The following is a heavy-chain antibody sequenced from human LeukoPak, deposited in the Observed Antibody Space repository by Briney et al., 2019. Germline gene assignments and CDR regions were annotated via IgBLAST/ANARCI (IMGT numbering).Heavy chain of an antibody. Sequence: GGSLRLSCAASGFTFDDYGMSWVRQAPGKGLEWVSVIYSGGSTYYADSVKGRFTISRDNSKNTLYLQMNSLRAEDTAVYYCARDGDSSGPIDYWGQGTLVTVSS. CDR1: GFTFDDYG. J-gene: IGHJ4*02. CDR2: IYSGGST. V-gene: IGHV3-66*01. CDR3: ARDGDSSGPIDY. D-gene: IGHD3-22*01.